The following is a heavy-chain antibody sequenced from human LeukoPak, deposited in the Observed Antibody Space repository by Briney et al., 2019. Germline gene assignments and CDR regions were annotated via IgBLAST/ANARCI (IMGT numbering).Heavy chain of an antibody. D-gene: IGHD6-13*01. CDR2: IYYSGST. J-gene: IGHJ4*02. V-gene: IGHV4-59*01. Sequence: KPSETLSLTCTVSGGSISSYYWSWIRQPPGKGLEWTGYIYYSGSTNYNPSLKSRVTISVDTSKNQFSLKLSSVTAADTAVYYCARGIAAAGDYFDYWGQGTLVTVSS. CDR1: GGSISSYY. CDR3: ARGIAAAGDYFDY.